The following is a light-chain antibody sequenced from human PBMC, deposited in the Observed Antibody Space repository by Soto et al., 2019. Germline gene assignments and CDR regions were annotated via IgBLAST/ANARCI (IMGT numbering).Light chain of an antibody. CDR3: NSYTTLSNRV. Sequence: SALTQPASVSGSPGQSITISCTGTSSDIESVSWYQQHPRKAPKVLIYGVTNRPSGVSNRFSGSKSGNTASLTISGLQDEDEADYYCNSYTTLSNRVFGTGTKVTVL. J-gene: IGLJ1*01. CDR1: SSDIES. CDR2: GVT. V-gene: IGLV2-14*01.